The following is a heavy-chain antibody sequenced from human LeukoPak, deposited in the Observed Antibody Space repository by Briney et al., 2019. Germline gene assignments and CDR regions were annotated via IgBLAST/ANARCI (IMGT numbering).Heavy chain of an antibody. CDR3: AKDRRLPWDYFDS. D-gene: IGHD5-12*01. V-gene: IGHV3-74*03. CDR1: GFTFSSYW. J-gene: IGHJ4*02. Sequence: GGSLRLSCAASGFTFSSYWMNWVRQAPGKGLVWVSRIASDGSSTTYADSVKGRFTISRDNSKNTLYLQMNSLRAEDTAIYYRAKDRRLPWDYFDSWGQGTLVTVSS. CDR2: IASDGSST.